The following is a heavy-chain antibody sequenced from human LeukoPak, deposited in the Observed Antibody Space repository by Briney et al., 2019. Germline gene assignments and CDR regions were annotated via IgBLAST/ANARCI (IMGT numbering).Heavy chain of an antibody. CDR2: ISYDGSNK. CDR1: GFTFSSYA. D-gene: IGHD1-14*01. CDR3: ARDSGAFDI. Sequence: HPGRSLRLSCAASGFTFSSYAMHWVRQAPGKGLEWVAVISYDGSNKYYADSVKGRFTISRDNSKNTLYLQMNSLRAEDTAVYYCARDSGAFDIWGQGTMVTVSS. J-gene: IGHJ3*02. V-gene: IGHV3-30-3*01.